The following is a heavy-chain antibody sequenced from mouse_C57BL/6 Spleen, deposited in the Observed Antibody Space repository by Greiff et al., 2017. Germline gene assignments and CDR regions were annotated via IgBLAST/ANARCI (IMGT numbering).Heavy chain of an antibody. Sequence: EVQLQQSGPELVKPGASVKISCKASGYTFTDYYMNWVKQSHGKSLEWIGDINPNNGGTSYNQKFKGKATLTVDKSSSTAYMELRSLTSEDSAVYYCCGIYYDNDEYAMDYWGQGTSVTVSS. J-gene: IGHJ4*01. V-gene: IGHV1-26*01. CDR2: INPNNGGT. CDR1: GYTFTDYY. CDR3: CGIYYDNDEYAMDY. D-gene: IGHD2-4*01.